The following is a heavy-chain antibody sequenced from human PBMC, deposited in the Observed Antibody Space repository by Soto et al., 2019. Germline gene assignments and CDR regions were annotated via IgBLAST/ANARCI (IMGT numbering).Heavy chain of an antibody. CDR2: IIPLFGTS. CDR3: ASDIVVVVAVPDVYYDGLDV. V-gene: IGHV1-69*06. J-gene: IGHJ6*04. CDR1: GGIFSSHA. D-gene: IGHD2-15*01. Sequence: QVQLVQSGAEVKKPGSSVKVSCKASGGIFSSHAITWVRQAPGQGLDWMGGIIPLFGTSNYAEHFQGRVTITAEKSTRTAYMEQSSLRSEDTAVYYCASDIVVVVAVPDVYYDGLDVWGKGTPVTVSS.